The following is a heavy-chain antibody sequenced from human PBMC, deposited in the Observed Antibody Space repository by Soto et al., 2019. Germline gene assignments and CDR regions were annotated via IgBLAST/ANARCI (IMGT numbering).Heavy chain of an antibody. V-gene: IGHV3-9*01. CDR1: GFTFDDYA. CDR3: AKMGNWHYGLAFAFDI. D-gene: IGHD1-7*01. Sequence: EVQLVESGGGLVQPGRSLRLSCAASGFTFDDYAMHCVRQAPGKGLEWVSGSSWNSGSIGYADSVKGRFTISRDNAKNSLYLQMNSLRAEDTALYYCAKMGNWHYGLAFAFDIWGQGTMVTVSS. J-gene: IGHJ3*02. CDR2: SSWNSGSI.